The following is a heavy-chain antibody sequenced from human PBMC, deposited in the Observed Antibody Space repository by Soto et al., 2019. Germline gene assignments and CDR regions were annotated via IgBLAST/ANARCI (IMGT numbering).Heavy chain of an antibody. J-gene: IGHJ4*02. CDR3: ARASARGYRSSSPFAY. Sequence: QVQLQQWGAGLLKPSETLSLTCAVYGGSFSGYYWSWIRQPPGKGLEWIGEINHSGSTNYNPSLKSRVTISGDTSKYKFSLNLSSVTAADTAVYYCARASARGYRSSSPFAYWGQGTLVTVSS. CDR2: INHSGST. D-gene: IGHD6-6*01. V-gene: IGHV4-34*01. CDR1: GGSFSGYY.